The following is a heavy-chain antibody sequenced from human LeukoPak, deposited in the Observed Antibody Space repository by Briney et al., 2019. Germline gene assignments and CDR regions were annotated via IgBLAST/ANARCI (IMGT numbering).Heavy chain of an antibody. CDR2: ISLSGST. D-gene: IGHD3-16*01. J-gene: IGHJ4*02. V-gene: IGHV4-61*01. CDR3: AKTGAPMGGY. Sequence: SETLSLTCTPSGGSLSGDNYYWSWTRQPPGKGLQWVAYISLSGSTKYNPSLKSRVTISLDTAKNQFSLRLPSVTAADTAVYYCAKTGAPMGGYWGQGTLVTVSS. CDR1: GGSLSGDNYY.